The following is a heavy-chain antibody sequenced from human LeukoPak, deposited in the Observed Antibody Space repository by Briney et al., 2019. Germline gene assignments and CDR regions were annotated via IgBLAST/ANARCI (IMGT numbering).Heavy chain of an antibody. CDR1: GFTFSSYA. V-gene: IGHV3-30*04. CDR2: ISYDGSNK. Sequence: GGSLRLSCAASGFTFSSYAMHWVRQAAGKGLEWVAVISYDGSNKYYADSVKGRFTISRDNSKNTLYLQMNSLRAEDTAVYYCARAPGDLVLLWFGELIDYWGQGTLVTVSS. CDR3: ARAPGDLVLLWFGELIDY. J-gene: IGHJ4*02. D-gene: IGHD3-10*01.